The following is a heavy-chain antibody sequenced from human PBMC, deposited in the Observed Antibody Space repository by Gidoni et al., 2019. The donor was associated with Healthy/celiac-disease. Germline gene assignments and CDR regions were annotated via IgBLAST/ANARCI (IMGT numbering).Heavy chain of an antibody. CDR2: INPSGGST. J-gene: IGHJ3*02. V-gene: IGHV1-46*01. Sequence: QVQLVQSGAEVKKPGASVKVSCKASGYTFTSYYMHWVRQAPGQGLEWMGIINPSGGSTSYAQKFQGRVTMTRDTSTSTVYMELSSLRSEDTAVYYCARELTIVVVPAAIPDAFDIWGQGTMVTVSS. D-gene: IGHD2-2*02. CDR3: ARELTIVVVPAAIPDAFDI. CDR1: GYTFTSYY.